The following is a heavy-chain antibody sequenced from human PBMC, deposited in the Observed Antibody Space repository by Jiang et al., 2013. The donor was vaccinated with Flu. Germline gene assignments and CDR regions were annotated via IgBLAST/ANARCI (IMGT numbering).Heavy chain of an antibody. CDR2: IHHIEST. Sequence: GLVKPSETLSLICTVSGDSISSYYWSWIRQPPGKGLEWIGYIHHIESTNYNPSLKSRVTISVDTSKNQFSLNLTSVTAADTAVYYCARRAFYNGMDVWGQGTTVTVSS. V-gene: IGHV4-59*08. J-gene: IGHJ6*02. CDR1: GDSISSYY. D-gene: IGHD3-3*02. CDR3: ARRAFYNGMDV.